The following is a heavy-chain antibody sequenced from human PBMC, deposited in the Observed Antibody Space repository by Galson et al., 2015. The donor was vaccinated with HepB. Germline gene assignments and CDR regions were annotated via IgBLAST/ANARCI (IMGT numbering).Heavy chain of an antibody. CDR1: GYSFTSYW. D-gene: IGHD6-13*01. V-gene: IGHV5-51*01. J-gene: IGHJ4*02. CDR2: IYPGDSDT. Sequence: QSGAEVTKPGESLKISCKGSGYSFTSYWIGWVRLMPGKGLEWMGIIYPGDSDTRYSPSFQGQVTISADKSISTAYLQWSSLKASDTAMYYCARHSSSWYFIYLGGAYPDGGQPIDYWGQGTLVTVSS. CDR3: ARHSSSWYFIYLGGAYPDGGQPIDY.